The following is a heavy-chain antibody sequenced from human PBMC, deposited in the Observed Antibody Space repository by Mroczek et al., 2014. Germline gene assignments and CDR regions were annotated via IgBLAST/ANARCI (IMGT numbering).Heavy chain of an antibody. V-gene: IGHV4-59*01. D-gene: IGHD5-12*01. CDR1: GGSISSYY. J-gene: IGHJ6*03. CDR3: ARNIVATTYNDYYYYYMDV. CDR2: IYYSGST. Sequence: QVQLVQSGPGLVKPSETLSLTCTVSGGSISSYYWSWIRQPPGKGLEWIGYIYYSGSTNYNPSLKSRVTISVDTSKNQFSLKLSSVTAADTAVYYCARNIVATTYNDYYYYYMDVWGKGTTVTVSS.